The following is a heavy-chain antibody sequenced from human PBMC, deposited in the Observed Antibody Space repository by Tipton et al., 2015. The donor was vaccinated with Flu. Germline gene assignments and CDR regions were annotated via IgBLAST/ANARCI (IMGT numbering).Heavy chain of an antibody. D-gene: IGHD6-25*01. Sequence: SLRLSCEASGFSVRSNRLSWVRQAPGTGLECVSVIYSGGGSYYADSVRGRFTISRDNSRDTVYLQMNSLRAEDTAVYYCVRITPAAQTYGMDVWGQGTTVSVS. V-gene: IGHV3-53*01. J-gene: IGHJ6*02. CDR2: IYSGGGS. CDR1: GFSVRSNR. CDR3: VRITPAAQTYGMDV.